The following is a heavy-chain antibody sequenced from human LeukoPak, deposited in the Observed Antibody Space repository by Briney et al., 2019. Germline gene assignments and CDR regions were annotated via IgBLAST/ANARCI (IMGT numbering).Heavy chain of an antibody. CDR1: GGTFSSYA. J-gene: IGHJ4*02. CDR3: ARDHAAAAGTFDY. D-gene: IGHD6-13*01. V-gene: IGHV1-69*05. Sequence: SVKVSCKASGGTFSSYAISWVRQAPGQGLEWMGGIIPIFGTANYAQKFQGRVTITTDESTSTAYMELSSLRSEDTAVYYCARDHAAAAGTFDYWGQGTLVTVSS. CDR2: IIPIFGTA.